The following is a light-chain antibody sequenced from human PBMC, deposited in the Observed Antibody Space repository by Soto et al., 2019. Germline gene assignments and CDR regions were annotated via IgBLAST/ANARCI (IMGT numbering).Light chain of an antibody. Sequence: EVVKRHSPATLSLAPGYGATLSSRASQNVSGDLAWYRQKPGQAPRLLIYGASTRATGIPARFSGSGSGTEFTLTISSLQPEDFAAYYCQQNYSSPRTFGQGTKVDI. V-gene: IGKV3D-15*01. J-gene: IGKJ1*01. CDR3: QQNYSSPRT. CDR1: QNVSGD. CDR2: GAS.